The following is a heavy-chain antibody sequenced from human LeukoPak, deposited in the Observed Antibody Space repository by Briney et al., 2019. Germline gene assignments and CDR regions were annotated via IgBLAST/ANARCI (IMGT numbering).Heavy chain of an antibody. CDR1: GYSFTTYW. Sequence: GESLKISSKGSGYSFTTYWIGWVRQMPGKGLEWMGIIYPDDSDTRYSPSFQGQVTISADKSISTAYLQWSSLKASDTAMYYCARLPTVTSNRIHDGMDVWGRGTTVTVSS. CDR2: IYPDDSDT. V-gene: IGHV5-51*01. J-gene: IGHJ6*02. CDR3: ARLPTVTSNRIHDGMDV. D-gene: IGHD4-17*01.